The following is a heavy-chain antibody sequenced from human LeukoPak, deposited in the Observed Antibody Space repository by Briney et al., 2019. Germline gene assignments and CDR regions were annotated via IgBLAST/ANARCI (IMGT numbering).Heavy chain of an antibody. CDR2: IYYSGST. D-gene: IGHD2-21*02. CDR1: GGSISSSSYY. CDR3: ARDVVVTSSPDAFDI. J-gene: IGHJ3*02. V-gene: IGHV4-39*02. Sequence: SETLSLTCTVSGGSISSSSYYWGWIRQPPGKGLEWIGSIYYSGSTYYNPSLKSRVTISVDTSKNQFSLKLSSVTAADTAVYYCARDVVVTSSPDAFDIWGQGTMVAVSS.